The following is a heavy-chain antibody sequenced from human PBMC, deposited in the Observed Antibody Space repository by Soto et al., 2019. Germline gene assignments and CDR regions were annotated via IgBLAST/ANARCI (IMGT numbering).Heavy chain of an antibody. CDR2: INTDGSVA. V-gene: IGHV3-74*03. CDR3: VRDMQLWRLDS. D-gene: IGHD2-21*01. Sequence: EVQLVESGGGLVQPGESLRLSCAASGLTFRSYWMHWVRQAPGKGLVWVSRINTDGSVAMYVDSVKGRFTISIDNAKNTLYLHMNCLRAGDTAVYYCVRDMQLWRLDSGGQGPLVTVSS. J-gene: IGHJ4*02. CDR1: GLTFRSYW.